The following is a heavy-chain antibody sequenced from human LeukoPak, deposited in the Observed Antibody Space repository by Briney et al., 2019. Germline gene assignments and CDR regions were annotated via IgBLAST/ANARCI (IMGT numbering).Heavy chain of an antibody. J-gene: IGHJ4*02. V-gene: IGHV4-34*01. CDR2: IEHSGST. CDR1: GGIFNGYY. D-gene: IGHD1-26*01. CDR3: ARFVGVQVSVFDY. Sequence: SETLSLACAVYGGIFNGYYWSWIRQPPGKGLEWIGEIEHSGSTKYNPSLRSRVTISADTSKNQFSLKLSSVTAADTAVYYCARFVGVQVSVFDYWGQGTLVTVSS.